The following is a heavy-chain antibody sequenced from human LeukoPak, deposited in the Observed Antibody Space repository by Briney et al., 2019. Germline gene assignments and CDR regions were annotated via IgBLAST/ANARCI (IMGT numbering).Heavy chain of an antibody. CDR1: GDSVSSNSAA. D-gene: IGHD2-2*01. CDR2: TYYRSKWYN. CDR3: ARAVVVAWKWFDP. J-gene: IGHJ5*02. V-gene: IGHV6-1*01. Sequence: SPTLSLTCAISGDSVSSNSAAWNWNRQSPSRGLEWLGRTYYRSKWYNDYAVSVKSRITINPDTSKNQFSLQLNSVTPEDTAVYYCARAVVVAWKWFDPWGQGTLVTVSS.